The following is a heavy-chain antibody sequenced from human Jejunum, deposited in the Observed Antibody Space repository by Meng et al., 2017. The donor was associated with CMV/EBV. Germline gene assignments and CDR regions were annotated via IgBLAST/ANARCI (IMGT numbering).Heavy chain of an antibody. J-gene: IGHJ6*02. CDR3: AITHGPAYGMDV. CDR1: EFTFSTYA. D-gene: IGHD1-14*01. V-gene: IGHV3-30*04. CDR2: ISYDGSNK. Sequence: SEFTFSTYAMHWVRQAPGKGLEWVAVISYDGSNKYYADSVKGRFTISRDNANNSLYLQMNSLRAEDTAFYYCAITHGPAYGMDVWGQGTTVTVSS.